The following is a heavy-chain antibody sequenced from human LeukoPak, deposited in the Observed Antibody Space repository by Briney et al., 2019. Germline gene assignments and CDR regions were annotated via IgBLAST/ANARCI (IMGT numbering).Heavy chain of an antibody. D-gene: IGHD2-8*01. J-gene: IGHJ6*03. CDR2: IIPIFGTA. Sequence: SVKVSCKASGGTFSSYAISWVRQAPGQGLEWMGGIIPIFGTANYAQKFQGRVTITTDESTSTAYMELSSLRSEDTAVYYCASARYCTNGVCYTYYYMDGWSKGTTVTVSS. CDR1: GGTFSSYA. CDR3: ASARYCTNGVCYTYYYMDG. V-gene: IGHV1-69*05.